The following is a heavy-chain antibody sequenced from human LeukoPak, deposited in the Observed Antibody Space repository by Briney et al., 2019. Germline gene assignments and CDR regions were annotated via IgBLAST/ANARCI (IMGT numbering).Heavy chain of an antibody. Sequence: PGGSLRLSCAASGFTFSNYWMSWVRQAPGKGLEWVANIREDGSEKYYVDSVKGRFTISRDNAKNSLYLQMNSLRAEDTAMYYCARKNGLDVWGQGTTVTVSS. CDR2: IREDGSEK. J-gene: IGHJ6*02. CDR3: ARKNGLDV. V-gene: IGHV3-7*01. CDR1: GFTFSNYW.